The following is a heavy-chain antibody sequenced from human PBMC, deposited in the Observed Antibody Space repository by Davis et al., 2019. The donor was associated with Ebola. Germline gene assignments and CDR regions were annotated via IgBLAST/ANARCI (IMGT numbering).Heavy chain of an antibody. Sequence: GESLKISCAASGFTFTDSYLRWVRQAPGKGLEWVANIKQDGSEKYYVDSVKGRFTISRDNAKNSLYLQMNSLRAEDTAVYYCAGGTKNYWGQGTLVTVSS. CDR2: IKQDGSEK. CDR1: GFTFTDSY. CDR3: AGGTKNY. J-gene: IGHJ4*02. D-gene: IGHD2-8*01. V-gene: IGHV3-7*03.